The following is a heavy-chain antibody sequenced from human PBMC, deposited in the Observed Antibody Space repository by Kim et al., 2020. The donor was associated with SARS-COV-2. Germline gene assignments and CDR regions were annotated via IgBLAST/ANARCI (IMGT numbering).Heavy chain of an antibody. CDR1: GFTFSNAW. Sequence: GGSLRLSCAASGFTFSNAWMSWVRQAPGKGLEWVGRIKSKTDGGTTDYAAPVKGRFTISRDDSKNTLYLQMNSLKTEDTAVYYCTTDILTGYDKVDYWGQGTLVTVSS. CDR3: TTDILTGYDKVDY. J-gene: IGHJ4*02. CDR2: IKSKTDGGTT. D-gene: IGHD3-9*01. V-gene: IGHV3-15*01.